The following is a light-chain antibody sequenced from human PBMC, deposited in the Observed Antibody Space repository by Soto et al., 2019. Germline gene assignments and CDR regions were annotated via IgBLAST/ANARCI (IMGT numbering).Light chain of an antibody. V-gene: IGKV1-5*03. Sequence: DIHMTQSPATLSASVGDRVTITCRASQSISTWLAWYQQKPGKAPKLLIYWASSLESEVPSRFSGSGSGTEFTLTISSLQPDDFATYYCQHYTTYSGTFGPGTKVDIK. CDR2: WAS. J-gene: IGKJ3*01. CDR3: QHYTTYSGT. CDR1: QSISTW.